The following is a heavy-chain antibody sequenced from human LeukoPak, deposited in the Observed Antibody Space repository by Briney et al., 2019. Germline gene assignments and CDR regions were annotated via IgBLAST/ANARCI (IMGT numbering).Heavy chain of an antibody. Sequence: PSETLSLTCTVSGVSISSGDYYWSWIRQPPGKGLEWIGYIYYSGSTSYNPSLKSRVTISVDTSKNQFSLKLSSVTAADTAVYYCAREGYQLLVDYYYMDVWGKGTTVTVSS. CDR2: IYYSGST. D-gene: IGHD2-2*01. CDR1: GVSISSGDYY. CDR3: AREGYQLLVDYYYMDV. J-gene: IGHJ6*03. V-gene: IGHV4-30-4*08.